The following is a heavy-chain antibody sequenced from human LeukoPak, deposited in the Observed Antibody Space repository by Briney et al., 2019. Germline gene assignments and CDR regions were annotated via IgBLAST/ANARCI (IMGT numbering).Heavy chain of an antibody. CDR2: ISDSGGKT. V-gene: IGHV3-23*01. CDR1: GFTFSNYA. Sequence: GGSLRLSCAATGFTFSNYAMSWVRQAPGKGLEGVSSISDSGGKTYYADSVKGRFAISRDNSKNTLYLQMDSLRAEDTAVYYCAKGRLVLDYWGQGTLVTVSS. D-gene: IGHD6-6*01. CDR3: AKGRLVLDY. J-gene: IGHJ4*02.